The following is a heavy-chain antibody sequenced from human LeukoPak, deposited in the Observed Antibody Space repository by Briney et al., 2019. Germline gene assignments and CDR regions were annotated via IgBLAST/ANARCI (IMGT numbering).Heavy chain of an antibody. CDR2: LYSDGNT. J-gene: IGHJ4*02. V-gene: IGHV3-53*01. Sequence: TRGSLRLSCAASGFTVITNDMTWVRQAPGKGLEWVSVLYSDGNTKYADSVQGRFTISRDNSKNTLYLEMNSLSPDDTAVYYCARGVEPLAANTLAYWGQGTPVTVSS. CDR3: ARGVEPLAANTLAY. CDR1: GFTVITND. D-gene: IGHD1-14*01.